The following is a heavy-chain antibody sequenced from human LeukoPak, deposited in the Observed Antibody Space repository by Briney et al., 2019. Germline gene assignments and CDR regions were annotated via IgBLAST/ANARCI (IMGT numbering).Heavy chain of an antibody. J-gene: IGHJ3*02. D-gene: IGHD3-10*01. V-gene: IGHV4-31*03. CDR1: GGSISSGGYY. Sequence: TSQTLSLTCTVSGGSISSGGYYWSWIRQHPGKGLEWIGYIYYSGSTNYNPSLKGRVTISVDTSKNQFSLKLSSVTAADTAVYYCARGGKKITMVRGVHAFDIWGQGTMVTVSS. CDR3: ARGGKKITMVRGVHAFDI. CDR2: IYYSGST.